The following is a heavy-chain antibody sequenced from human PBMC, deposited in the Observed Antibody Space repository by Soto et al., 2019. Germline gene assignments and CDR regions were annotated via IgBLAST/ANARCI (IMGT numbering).Heavy chain of an antibody. J-gene: IGHJ4*02. D-gene: IGHD3-10*01. Sequence: EVQLVESGGGLVKPGGSLRLSCAASGFSFSSDSMGWVRQAPGKGLEWVSSISSSGSFMNYADSVKGRFTISRDNSKHTLFLLMNSLRADDAAVYYCAASESYHKAAYWGQGTLVTVSS. CDR2: ISSSGSFM. V-gene: IGHV3-21*04. CDR1: GFSFSSDS. CDR3: AASESYHKAAY.